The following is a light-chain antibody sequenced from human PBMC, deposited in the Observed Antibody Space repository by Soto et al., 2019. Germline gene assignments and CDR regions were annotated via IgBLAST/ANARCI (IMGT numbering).Light chain of an antibody. CDR3: SSYTTTKEV. Sequence: QSVLTQPPSASGSPGQSVTISCTGTSSDVGGYNYVSWYQQHPGKAPKLMIYEVSKRPSGVPDRFSGSKSGNTASLTVSGLQAEDEADYYCSSYTTTKEVFGTGTKVTVL. CDR1: SSDVGGYNY. V-gene: IGLV2-8*01. J-gene: IGLJ1*01. CDR2: EVS.